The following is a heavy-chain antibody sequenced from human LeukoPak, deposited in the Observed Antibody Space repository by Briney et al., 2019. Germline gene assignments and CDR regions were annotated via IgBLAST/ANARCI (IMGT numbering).Heavy chain of an antibody. D-gene: IGHD3-9*01. CDR1: GFTFSSYG. V-gene: IGHV3-30*18. CDR2: ISYDGSNK. CDR3: AKDMRFDWTPYYFDY. Sequence: GGSLRLSCAASGFTFSSYGMHWVRQAPGKGLEWVAVISYDGSNKYYADSVKGRFTISRDNSKNTLYLQMNSLRAEDTAVYYCAKDMRFDWTPYYFDYWGQGTLVTVSS. J-gene: IGHJ4*02.